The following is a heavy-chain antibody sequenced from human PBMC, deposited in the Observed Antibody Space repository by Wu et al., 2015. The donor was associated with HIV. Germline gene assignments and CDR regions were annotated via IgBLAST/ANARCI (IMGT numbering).Heavy chain of an antibody. J-gene: IGHJ6*02. CDR1: GYTFTSYE. V-gene: IGHV1-8*02. Sequence: QVQLVQSGAEVKKPGASVKVSCKASGYTFTSYEINWVRQATGQGLEWMGWMNPNSGNTGFAQKFQGRVTMTRNTSISTAYMELSSLKSEDTAMYYCAREFMKTFGVLTPLVAYYYYGMDVWGRRDHGHRLL. D-gene: IGHD3-16*01. CDR2: MNPNSGNT. CDR3: AREFMKTFGVLTPLVAYYYYGMDV.